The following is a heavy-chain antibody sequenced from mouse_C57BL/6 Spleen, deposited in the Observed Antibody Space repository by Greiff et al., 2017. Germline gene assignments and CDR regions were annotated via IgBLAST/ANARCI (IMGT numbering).Heavy chain of an antibody. V-gene: IGHV4-1*01. CDR2: INPDSSTI. Sequence: EASGIDFSRYWMSWVRRAPGKGLEWIGEINPDSSTINYAPSLKDKFIISRDNAKNTLYLQMSKVRSEDTALYYCARPAIYGNYWYFDYWGQGTTLTVSS. CDR3: ARPAIYGNYWYFDY. D-gene: IGHD2-1*01. CDR1: GIDFSRYW. J-gene: IGHJ2*01.